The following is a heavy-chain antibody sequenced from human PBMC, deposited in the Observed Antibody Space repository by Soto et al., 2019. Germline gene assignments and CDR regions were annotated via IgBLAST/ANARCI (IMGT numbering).Heavy chain of an antibody. V-gene: IGHV4-59*01. CDR1: GGSISSYY. Sequence: SETLSLTCTVSGGSISSYYWTWIRQPPGKGLEWIGYIYSSETTNYNPSLKSRVTISVDTSKNQFSLKVTSVTAADTAVYFCARGSIVGSLESPIFDRWGQGNLVTVSS. D-gene: IGHD1-26*01. J-gene: IGHJ4*02. CDR3: ARGSIVGSLESPIFDR. CDR2: IYSSETT.